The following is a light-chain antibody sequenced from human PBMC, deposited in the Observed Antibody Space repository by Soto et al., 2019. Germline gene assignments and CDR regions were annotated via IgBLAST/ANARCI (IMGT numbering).Light chain of an antibody. J-gene: IGKJ5*01. V-gene: IGKV3-11*01. CDR2: DAS. Sequence: DIVLTQSPATLSLSPGERATLSCRASQSVSSYLAWYQQKPGQAPRLLIYDASNRATGIPARFSGSGSGTDFTLTISSLEPEDFAVYYCHQRSSWPPITFGQGTRLE. CDR1: QSVSSY. CDR3: HQRSSWPPIT.